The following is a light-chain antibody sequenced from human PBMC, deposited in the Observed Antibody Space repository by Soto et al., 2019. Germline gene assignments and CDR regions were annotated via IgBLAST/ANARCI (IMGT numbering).Light chain of an antibody. CDR1: SSDVGGYNY. CDR2: EVS. J-gene: IGLJ2*01. CDR3: SSYTGSNTVV. V-gene: IGLV2-14*01. Sequence: QSVLTQPASVSGSPGQSITISCTGTSSDVGGYNYVSWYQHHPGKAPKLMIYEVSNRPSGVSNRFSGSKSGNTASLTISGLQAEDEADYYCSSYTGSNTVVFGGGTQLTVL.